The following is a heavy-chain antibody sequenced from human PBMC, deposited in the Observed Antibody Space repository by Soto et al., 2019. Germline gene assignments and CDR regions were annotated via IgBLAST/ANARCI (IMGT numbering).Heavy chain of an antibody. J-gene: IGHJ4*02. Sequence: GGSLRLSCAASGFTFDDYAMHWVRQAPGKGLEWVSLISWDGGSTYYADSVKGRVTISRDNSKNSLYLQMNSLRAEDTALYYCAKGAESYGSGSYYFDYWGQGTLVTVSS. D-gene: IGHD3-10*01. CDR1: GFTFDDYA. CDR2: ISWDGGST. V-gene: IGHV3-43D*03. CDR3: AKGAESYGSGSYYFDY.